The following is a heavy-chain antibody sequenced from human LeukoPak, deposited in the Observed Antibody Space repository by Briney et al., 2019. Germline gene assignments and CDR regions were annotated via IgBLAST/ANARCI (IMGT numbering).Heavy chain of an antibody. Sequence: SETLSLTCTVSGGSISNYYWSWIRQPPGKGLEWIGYIYYSGSTNYNPSLKSRVTISVDTSKNQFSLKLSSVTAADTAVYYCARGMHYYGSGSYYHWGQGTLVTVSS. CDR1: GGSISNYY. V-gene: IGHV4-59*01. D-gene: IGHD3-10*01. CDR3: ARGMHYYGSGSYYH. J-gene: IGHJ4*02. CDR2: IYYSGST.